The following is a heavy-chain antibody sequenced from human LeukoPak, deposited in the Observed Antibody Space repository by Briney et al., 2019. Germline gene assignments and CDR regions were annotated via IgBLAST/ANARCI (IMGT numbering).Heavy chain of an antibody. V-gene: IGHV3-48*01. J-gene: IGHJ4*02. Sequence: GGSLRLSCTASGFTFSSYSMNWVRQAPGKGLEWVSYISSSSTNMYYADSVKGRFTISRDNAKNSLYLQMNSLRAGDTAVYYCARGPRAYKYYSSWYFDYWGQGTLVTVSS. CDR1: GFTFSSYS. D-gene: IGHD6-13*01. CDR2: ISSSSTNM. CDR3: ARGPRAYKYYSSWYFDY.